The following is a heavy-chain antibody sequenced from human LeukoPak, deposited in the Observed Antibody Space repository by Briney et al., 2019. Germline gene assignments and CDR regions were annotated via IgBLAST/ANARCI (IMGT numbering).Heavy chain of an antibody. V-gene: IGHV1-18*01. CDR3: ARDDSAVVTYFDY. Sequence: GASVKVSCKASGYTFTTYGISWVRQAPGQGLEWMGWISAYNGNTNYAQKLQGRVTMTTDTSTSTAYMELRTLRSDDTAVYYYARDDSAVVTYFDYWGQAPLVTVSS. D-gene: IGHD2-21*02. CDR2: ISAYNGNT. J-gene: IGHJ4*02. CDR1: GYTFTTYG.